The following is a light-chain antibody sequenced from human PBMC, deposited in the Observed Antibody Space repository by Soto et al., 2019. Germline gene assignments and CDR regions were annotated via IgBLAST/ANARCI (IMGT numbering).Light chain of an antibody. CDR3: AAWDESLKGWV. Sequence: QSVLAQPPSASGTPGQRVTISCSRSTSNIGSNTVSWYRQLPGTAPKVLMYGSDQRPSGVPDRFSGFTSGTSASLAISGLQSEDEADYYCAAWDESLKGWVFGGGTKLTVL. J-gene: IGLJ3*02. CDR2: GSD. CDR1: TSNIGSNT. V-gene: IGLV1-44*01.